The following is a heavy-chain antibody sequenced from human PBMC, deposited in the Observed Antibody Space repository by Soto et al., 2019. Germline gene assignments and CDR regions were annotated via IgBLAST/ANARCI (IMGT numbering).Heavy chain of an antibody. CDR1: GGSISSSSYY. CDR3: ASPQDSSSSGYLGDAFDI. CDR2: IYYSGST. J-gene: IGHJ3*02. D-gene: IGHD6-6*01. Sequence: SETLSLTCTVSGGSISSSSYYWGWIRQPPGKGLEWIGSIYYSGSTYYNPSLKSRVTISVDTSKNQFSLKLSSVTAADTAVYYCASPQDSSSSGYLGDAFDIWGQGTMVTVSS. V-gene: IGHV4-39*01.